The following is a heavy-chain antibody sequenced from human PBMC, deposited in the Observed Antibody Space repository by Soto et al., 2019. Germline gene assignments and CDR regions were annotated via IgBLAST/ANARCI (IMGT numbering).Heavy chain of an antibody. V-gene: IGHV3-23*01. Sequence: GGSLILSCVASRFTFTSYAMSWVRQAPGKGLEWVAAISASGGATIHADSVKGRLTISRDNSKNTLYLQMNSLRAEDTAVYYCAKDVEGGSLFRGAFDYWGQGTQVTVSS. CDR2: ISASGGAT. CDR3: AKDVEGGSLFRGAFDY. CDR1: RFTFTSYA. D-gene: IGHD1-26*01. J-gene: IGHJ4*02.